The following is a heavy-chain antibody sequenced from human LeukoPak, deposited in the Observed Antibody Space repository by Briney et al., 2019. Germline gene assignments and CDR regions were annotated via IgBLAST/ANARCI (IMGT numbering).Heavy chain of an antibody. CDR3: ARDGWHYDSSGYYSLDY. Sequence: PSETLSLTCTVSGGSINDYYWSWIRQSAGKGLEWIGRIFSSGTTNYNSSLKSRVTMSVDSSKNQLSLKLSSVTAADTAVYYCARDGWHYDSSGYYSLDYWGQGTLVTVSS. CDR1: GGSINDYY. J-gene: IGHJ4*02. V-gene: IGHV4-4*07. D-gene: IGHD3-22*01. CDR2: IFSSGTT.